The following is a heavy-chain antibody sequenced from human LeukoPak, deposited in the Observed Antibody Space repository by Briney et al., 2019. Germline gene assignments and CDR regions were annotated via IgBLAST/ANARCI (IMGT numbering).Heavy chain of an antibody. CDR1: GGSFGGYY. V-gene: IGHV4-34*01. Sequence: SETLSLTCAVYGGSFGGYYWSWIRQPPGKGLEWIGEINHSGSTNYNPSLKSRVTISVDTSKNQFSLKLSSVTAADTAVYYCASYYYYGSGSFRDAFDIWGQGTMVTVSS. J-gene: IGHJ3*02. D-gene: IGHD3-10*01. CDR3: ASYYYYGSGSFRDAFDI. CDR2: INHSGST.